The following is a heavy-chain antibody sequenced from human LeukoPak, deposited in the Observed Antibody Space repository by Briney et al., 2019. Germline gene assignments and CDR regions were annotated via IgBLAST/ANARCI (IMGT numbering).Heavy chain of an antibody. V-gene: IGHV3-23*01. CDR3: ARDRELYGMDV. D-gene: IGHD1-7*01. CDR2: ISGSGGST. CDR1: GFTFSSYS. J-gene: IGHJ6*02. Sequence: GGSLRLSCAASGFTFSSYSMNWVRQAPGKGLEWVSAISGSGGSTYYVDSVKGRFTISRDNSKNTLYLQMNSLRAEDTAVYYCARDRELYGMDVWGQGTTVTVSS.